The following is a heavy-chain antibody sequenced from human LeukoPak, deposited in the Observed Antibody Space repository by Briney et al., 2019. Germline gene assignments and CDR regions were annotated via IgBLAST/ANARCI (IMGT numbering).Heavy chain of an antibody. J-gene: IGHJ4*02. D-gene: IGHD2-15*01. CDR1: GLAFSAYK. CDR3: VVGGSPGY. CDR2: ISTDGYTT. Sequence: GGSLRLSCAASGLAFSAYKMHWVRHAPRKGLVWVSRISTDGYTTDYADFVQGRFTASRDNTKKTWSLEMNSLRAEDTAVYYCVVGGSPGYWGQGTLVTVSS. V-gene: IGHV3-74*01.